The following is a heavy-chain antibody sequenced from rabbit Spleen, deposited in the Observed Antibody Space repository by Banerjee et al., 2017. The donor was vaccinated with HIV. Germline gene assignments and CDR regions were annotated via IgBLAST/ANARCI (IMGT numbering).Heavy chain of an antibody. CDR2: IEVGSSDFT. D-gene: IGHD8-1*01. Sequence: QSLEESGGDLVKPGASLTLTCSASGFTLSSYFMCWVRQAPGKGLEWIACIEVGSSDFTYFATWAKGRFTISKTSSTTVTLQVTRLTAADTATYFCARDTGTSFSTYGMDLWGQGTLVTVS. J-gene: IGHJ6*01. V-gene: IGHV1S40*01. CDR1: GFTLSSYF. CDR3: ARDTGTSFSTYGMDL.